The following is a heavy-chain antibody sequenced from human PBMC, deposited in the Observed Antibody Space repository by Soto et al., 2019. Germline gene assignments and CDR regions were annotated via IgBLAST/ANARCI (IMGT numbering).Heavy chain of an antibody. V-gene: IGHV4-59*01. J-gene: IGHJ4*02. CDR1: GGPISSYY. CDR3: ARVLTGTAYFDY. Sequence: SETLSLTCTVSGGPISSYYWSWIRQPPGKGLEWIGYIYYSGSTNYNPSLKSRVTISVDTSKNQFSLKLSSVTAADTAVYYCARVLTGTAYFDYWGQGSLVTVSS. D-gene: IGHD1-20*01. CDR2: IYYSGST.